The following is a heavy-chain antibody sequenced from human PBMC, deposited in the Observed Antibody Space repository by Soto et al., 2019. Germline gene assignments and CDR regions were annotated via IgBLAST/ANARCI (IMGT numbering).Heavy chain of an antibody. Sequence: SETLSLTCPVSGGSISSYYWSWIRQPPGKGLEWIGYIYYSGSTNYNPSLKSRVTISVDTPKNQFSLKLSSVTAADTAMYYCARVGGGSYNPAFDIWGQGTMVNVSS. J-gene: IGHJ3*02. CDR2: IYYSGST. D-gene: IGHD1-26*01. CDR1: GGSISSYY. CDR3: ARVGGGSYNPAFDI. V-gene: IGHV4-59*01.